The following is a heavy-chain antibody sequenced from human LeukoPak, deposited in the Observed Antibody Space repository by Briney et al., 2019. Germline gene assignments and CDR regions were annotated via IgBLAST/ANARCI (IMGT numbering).Heavy chain of an antibody. V-gene: IGHV3-23*01. Sequence: GGSLRLSCAASGFTFSSYDMHWVRQAPGKGLEWVSAISGSGGSTYYADSVKGRFTISRDNSKNTLYLQMNSLRAGDTAVYYCAKGAHIVVVTALDYWGQGTLVTVSS. CDR1: GFTFSSYD. CDR2: ISGSGGST. CDR3: AKGAHIVVVTALDY. J-gene: IGHJ4*02. D-gene: IGHD2-21*02.